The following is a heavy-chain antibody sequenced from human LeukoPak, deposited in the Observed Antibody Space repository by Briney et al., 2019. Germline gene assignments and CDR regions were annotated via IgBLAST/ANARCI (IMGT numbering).Heavy chain of an antibody. J-gene: IGHJ5*02. CDR2: MNPNSGNT. Sequence: GASVKVSCKASGYTFTSYDINWVRQATGQGLEWMGWMNPNSGNTGYAQKFQGRVTITRNTSINTAYMELSSLRSEDTAVYYCARRPTLVVTRGWFDPWGQGTLVTVSS. D-gene: IGHD3-22*01. CDR3: ARRPTLVVTRGWFDP. CDR1: GYTFTSYD. V-gene: IGHV1-8*03.